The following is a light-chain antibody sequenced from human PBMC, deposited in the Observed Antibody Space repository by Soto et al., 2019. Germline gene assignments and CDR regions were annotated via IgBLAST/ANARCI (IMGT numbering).Light chain of an antibody. CDR2: DAS. V-gene: IGKV3-11*01. J-gene: IGKJ4*01. Sequence: EIVLTQSPATLSLSPGERATLSCRAGQSISDYLAWYQQRPGQAPRLLIFDASNRAPGVPDRFSGGGSGTDFTLIISSLEPEDFAVYYCQQRVNWPPTFGGGTKVEI. CDR3: QQRVNWPPT. CDR1: QSISDY.